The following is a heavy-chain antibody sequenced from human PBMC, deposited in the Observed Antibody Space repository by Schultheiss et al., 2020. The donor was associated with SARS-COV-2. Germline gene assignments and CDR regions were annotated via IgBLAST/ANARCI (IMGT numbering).Heavy chain of an antibody. J-gene: IGHJ6*02. Sequence: ASVKVSCKVSGYTLTELSMHWVRQAPGKGLEWMGGISAYNGNTNYAQKFQGRVTMTTDTSTSTAYMELRSLRSDDTAVYYCARTYGDFDYYGMDVWGQGTTVTVSS. CDR3: ARTYGDFDYYGMDV. CDR1: GYTLTELS. D-gene: IGHD4-17*01. V-gene: IGHV1-18*01. CDR2: ISAYNGNT.